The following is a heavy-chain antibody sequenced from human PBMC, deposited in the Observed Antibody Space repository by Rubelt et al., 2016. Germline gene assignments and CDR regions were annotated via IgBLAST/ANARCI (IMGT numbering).Heavy chain of an antibody. V-gene: IGHV4-34*01. CDR3: ARGREPNGSGGEYYFDY. CDR1: GGSFSGYY. J-gene: IGHJ4*02. D-gene: IGHD3-10*01. CDR2: INHSGST. Sequence: QVQLQQWGAGLLKPSETLSLTCAVYGGSFSGYYWSWIRQPPGKGLEWIGEINHSGSTNYNPSLKSRVTISVDTSKNQFSMKLSSVTAADTAVYYCARGREPNGSGGEYYFDYGGQGTLVTVSS.